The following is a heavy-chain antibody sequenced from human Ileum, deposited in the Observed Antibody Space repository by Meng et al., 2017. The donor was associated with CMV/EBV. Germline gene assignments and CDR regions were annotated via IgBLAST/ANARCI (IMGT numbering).Heavy chain of an antibody. CDR3: ARGVRYGSGKEYFDS. D-gene: IGHD3-10*01. CDR2: MNPNSGNT. CDR1: VYTVTIHD. J-gene: IGHJ4*02. V-gene: IGHV1-8*03. Sequence: SVYTVTIHDTNWVRQATGQGLEWLGWMNPNSGNTGYAQKFQGRVTITRNTSISTAYMELSSLRSEDTAVYYCARGVRYGSGKEYFDSWGQGTLVTVSS.